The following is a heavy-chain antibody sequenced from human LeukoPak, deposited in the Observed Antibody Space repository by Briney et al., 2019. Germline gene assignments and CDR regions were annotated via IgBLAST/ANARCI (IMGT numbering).Heavy chain of an antibody. CDR2: ISGSGGST. CDR3: AKDARIAVAGTLFDY. D-gene: IGHD6-19*01. J-gene: IGHJ4*02. Sequence: GGSLRLSCAASGFAFSSYTMSWVRQAPGKGLEWVSAISGSGGSTYYADSVKGRFTISRDNSKNTLYLQMNSLRAEDTAVYYCAKDARIAVAGTLFDYWGQGTLVTVSS. V-gene: IGHV3-23*01. CDR1: GFAFSSYT.